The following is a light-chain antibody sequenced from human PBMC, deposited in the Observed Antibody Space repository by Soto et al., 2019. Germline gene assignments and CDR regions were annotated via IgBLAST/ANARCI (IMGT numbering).Light chain of an antibody. CDR1: QSISSW. CDR2: MAS. CDR3: QQYNSHSPWT. V-gene: IGKV1-5*03. J-gene: IGKJ1*01. Sequence: DIQMTQSPSTLSASVGDRVTITCRASQSISSWLAWYQQKPGKAPQVLISMASTLESGVPSRFSGSGSGTEFTLTISSLQPDDFATYYCQQYNSHSPWTFGQGTKV.